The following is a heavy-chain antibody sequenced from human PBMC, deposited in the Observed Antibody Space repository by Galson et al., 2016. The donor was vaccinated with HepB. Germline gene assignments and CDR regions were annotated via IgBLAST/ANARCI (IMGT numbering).Heavy chain of an antibody. CDR1: GFTFSSYA. J-gene: IGHJ4*02. V-gene: IGHV3-23*01. CDR3: FCGKTTLTTFFDY. Sequence: SLRLSCAASGFTFSSYAMSWVRQAPGKGLEWVSIISDSGGSTYYADSVKGRFTISRDNSKNTLYLQMNSLRAEDTAVYYCFCGKTTLTTFFDYWGQGTLVTVSS. CDR2: ISDSGGST. D-gene: IGHD4-17*01.